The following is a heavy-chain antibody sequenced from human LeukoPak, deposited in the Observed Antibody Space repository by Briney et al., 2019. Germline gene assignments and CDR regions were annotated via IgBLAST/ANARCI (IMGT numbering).Heavy chain of an antibody. CDR1: GYTLTEVS. V-gene: IGHV1-24*01. D-gene: IGHD5-12*01. CDR2: FDPEDGET. CDR3: ATEIVATFTGFVDYYYYGMGV. J-gene: IGHJ6*02. Sequence: GASVKVSCKVSGYTLTEVSMHWVRQAPGKGREWMGGFDPEDGETIYAQKFQGRVTMTEDTSTDTAYMELSSLRSEDTAVYYCATEIVATFTGFVDYYYYGMGVWGQGTTVTVSS.